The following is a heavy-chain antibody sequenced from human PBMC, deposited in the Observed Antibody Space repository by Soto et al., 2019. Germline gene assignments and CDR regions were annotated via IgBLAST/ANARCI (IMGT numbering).Heavy chain of an antibody. D-gene: IGHD3-3*01. CDR2: IYYSGST. J-gene: IGHJ5*02. Sequence: QVQLQESGPGLVKPSQTLSLTCTVSGGSISSGGYYWSWIRQHPGKGLEWIGYIYYSGSTYYNPSLKSRVTISVDTSKNQFSLKLSSVTAADTAVYYCARGGGPLDDFWSGYPTTFDPWGQGTLVTVSS. CDR1: GGSISSGGYY. CDR3: ARGGGPLDDFWSGYPTTFDP. V-gene: IGHV4-31*03.